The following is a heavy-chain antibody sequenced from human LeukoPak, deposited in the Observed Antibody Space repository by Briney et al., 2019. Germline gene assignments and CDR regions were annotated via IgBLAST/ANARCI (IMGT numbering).Heavy chain of an antibody. J-gene: IGHJ4*02. CDR2: ISHSRST. V-gene: IGHV4-39*06. Sequence: SETLSLTCTLSCGSISSSSYYWGWIRQPPGKGLEWIGSISHSRSTYYNPSLNTRVTISVDTSKNQFNLKLSYVTAAETDVYYCARDVGYDYVWGSYRYPYYFDYWGQGTLVTVSS. CDR1: CGSISSSSYY. D-gene: IGHD3-16*02. CDR3: ARDVGYDYVWGSYRYPYYFDY.